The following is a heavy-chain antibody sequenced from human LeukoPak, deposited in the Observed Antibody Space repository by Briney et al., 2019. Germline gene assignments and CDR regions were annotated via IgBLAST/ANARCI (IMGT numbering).Heavy chain of an antibody. CDR3: ARDGNYYDSSGYYYPYYYYGMDV. D-gene: IGHD3-22*01. J-gene: IGHJ6*02. Sequence: ASVKVSCKASGYTFTSYGISWVRQAPGQGLEWMGWISAYNGNTSYAQKVQGRVTMTTDTSTSTAYMELRSLRSDDTAVYYCARDGNYYDSSGYYYPYYYYGMDVWGQGTTVTVSS. CDR2: ISAYNGNT. V-gene: IGHV1-18*01. CDR1: GYTFTSYG.